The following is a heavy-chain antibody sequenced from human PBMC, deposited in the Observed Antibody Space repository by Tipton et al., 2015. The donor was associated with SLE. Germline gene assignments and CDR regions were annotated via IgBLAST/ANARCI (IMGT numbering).Heavy chain of an antibody. CDR1: GGSFSGYY. Sequence: LSLTCVVYGGSFSGYYWSWVRQAPGKGLEWVSVIYSAGDTYYADSVKGRFTISRDNSKNTVYLHMNSLRADDTAIYYCASASWNYGFFDYWGQGTLVTVSS. D-gene: IGHD1-7*01. CDR3: ASASWNYGFFDY. J-gene: IGHJ4*02. CDR2: IYSAGDT. V-gene: IGHV3-53*01.